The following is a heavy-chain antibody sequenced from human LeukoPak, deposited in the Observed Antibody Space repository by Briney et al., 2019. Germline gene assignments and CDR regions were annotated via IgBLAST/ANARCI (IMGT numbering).Heavy chain of an antibody. CDR1: GFTFSSYG. J-gene: IGHJ3*02. Sequence: GRSLRLSCAASGFTFSSYGMHWVRQAPGKGLEWVAVISYDGSNKYYADSVKGRFTISRDNSKNTLYLQMNSLRAEDTAVYYCAKDRSGVAGGLFDIWGQGTMVTVSS. D-gene: IGHD6-19*01. V-gene: IGHV3-30*18. CDR3: AKDRSGVAGGLFDI. CDR2: ISYDGSNK.